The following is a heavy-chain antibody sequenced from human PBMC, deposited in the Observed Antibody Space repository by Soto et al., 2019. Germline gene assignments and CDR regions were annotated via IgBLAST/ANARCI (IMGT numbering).Heavy chain of an antibody. CDR1: GFTFSSYA. J-gene: IGHJ5*02. CDR2: ISYNGSNK. D-gene: IGHD3-22*01. V-gene: IGHV3-30-3*01. CDR3: ARVGTMIVVVAPWFDP. Sequence: GGSMRLSCAASGFTFSSYAMYWVRQAPGKGLEWVAVISYNGSNKYYADSVKGRFTISRDNSKNTLYLQMNSLRAEDTAVYYCARVGTMIVVVAPWFDPWGQGTLVTVS.